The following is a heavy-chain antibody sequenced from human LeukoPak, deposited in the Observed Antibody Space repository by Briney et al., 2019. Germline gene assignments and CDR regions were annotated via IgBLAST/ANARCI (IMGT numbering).Heavy chain of an antibody. D-gene: IGHD6-13*01. CDR1: GYSFTSYW. V-gene: IGHV5-10-1*01. J-gene: IGHJ6*04. CDR2: IDPSDSYT. Sequence: GESLKISCKGSGYSFTSYWISWVRQMPGEGLEWMGRIDPSDSYTNYSPSFQGHVTISADKSISTAYLQWSSLKASDTAMYYCARHGGAAYYYGMDVWGKGTTVTVSS. CDR3: ARHGGAAYYYGMDV.